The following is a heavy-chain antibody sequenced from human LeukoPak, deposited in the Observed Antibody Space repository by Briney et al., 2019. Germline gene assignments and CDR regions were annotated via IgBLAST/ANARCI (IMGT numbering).Heavy chain of an antibody. CDR1: GFTFSSYG. CDR3: ARDGEAVTGTIDY. V-gene: IGHV3-33*01. Sequence: GGSLRLSCAASGFTFSSYGMHWVRQAPGKGLEWVTVIWYDGSNEYYADSVKGRFTISRDNSKNTLYLQMNSLRAEDTAVYYCARDGEAVTGTIDYWGQGTLVTVSS. J-gene: IGHJ4*02. CDR2: IWYDGSNE. D-gene: IGHD6-19*01.